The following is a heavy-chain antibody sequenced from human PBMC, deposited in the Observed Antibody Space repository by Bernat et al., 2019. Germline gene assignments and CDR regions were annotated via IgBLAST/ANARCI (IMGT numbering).Heavy chain of an antibody. CDR1: GFTFSDFS. CDR3: AGDPADSLTRNWFDP. V-gene: IGHV3-21*05. Sequence: EMQLVGSGGGLVKPGGSLRLSCTASGFTFSDFSMNWVRQAPGKGLEWLSYISRISSHIYYADSVKGRFTISRDNAKSTLYLQMNSLRADDTAVYYCAGDPADSLTRNWFDPWGQGTLVTVSS. D-gene: IGHD4-4*01. CDR2: ISRISSHI. J-gene: IGHJ5*02.